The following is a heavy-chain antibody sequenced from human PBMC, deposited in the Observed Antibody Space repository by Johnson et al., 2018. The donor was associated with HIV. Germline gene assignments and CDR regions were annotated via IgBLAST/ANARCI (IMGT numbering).Heavy chain of an antibody. D-gene: IGHD6-6*01. Sequence: VQLVESGGGLVQPGGSLRLSCVASGFTFSSYWMSWVRQVPGKAPEWVANIKRYGSEKYYVDSVKGRFTISRDNSKNSLYLQMNSLRAEDTAVYYCARRWIVAARPPENAFDIWGQGTMVTVSS. CDR1: GFTFSSYW. J-gene: IGHJ3*02. CDR3: ARRWIVAARPPENAFDI. CDR2: IKRYGSEK. V-gene: IGHV3-7*03.